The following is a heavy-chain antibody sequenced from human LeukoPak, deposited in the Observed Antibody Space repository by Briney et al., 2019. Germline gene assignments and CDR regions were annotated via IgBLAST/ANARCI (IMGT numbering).Heavy chain of an antibody. J-gene: IGHJ4*02. CDR2: ISSNGGST. CDR3: VKGGGIAAAGSIPFDY. D-gene: IGHD6-13*01. CDR1: GLTFSSYA. Sequence: GGSLRLSCSASGLTFSSYAMHWVRQAPGKGLEYVSAISSNGGSTYYADSVKGRFTISRDNSKNTLYLQMSSLRAEDTAVYYCVKGGGIAAAGSIPFDYWGQGTLVTVSS. V-gene: IGHV3-64D*06.